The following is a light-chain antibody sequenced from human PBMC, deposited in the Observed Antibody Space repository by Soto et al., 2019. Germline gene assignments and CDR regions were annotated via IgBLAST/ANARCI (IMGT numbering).Light chain of an antibody. CDR2: EVS. CDR1: SSDVGTYKY. V-gene: IGLV2-14*01. J-gene: IGLJ2*01. CDR3: SSYSSSTTDVL. Sequence: QSVLTQPASVSGSPGQSITISCTGTSSDVGTYKYVSWYQQHPGKAPKLMIYEVSDRPSGVSNRFSGSKSGNTASLTISGLQAEDEAEYYCSSYSSSTTDVLFGGGTKLTVL.